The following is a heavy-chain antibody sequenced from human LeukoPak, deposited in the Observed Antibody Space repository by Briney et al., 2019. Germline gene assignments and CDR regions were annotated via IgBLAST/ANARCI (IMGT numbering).Heavy chain of an antibody. CDR3: ARVLDVLVPAAILDY. D-gene: IGHD2-2*02. V-gene: IGHV3-23*01. CDR1: GFTFSSYA. J-gene: IGHJ4*02. CDR2: ISGSGGST. Sequence: GGSLRLSCAASGFTFSSYAMSWVRQAPGKGLEWVSAISGSGGSTYYADSVKGRFTISRDNSKNTLYLQMNSLRAEDTAVYHCARVLDVLVPAAILDYWGQGTLVTVSS.